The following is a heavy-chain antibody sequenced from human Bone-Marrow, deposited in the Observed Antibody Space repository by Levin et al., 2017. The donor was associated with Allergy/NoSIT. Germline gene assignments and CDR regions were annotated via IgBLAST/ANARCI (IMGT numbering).Heavy chain of an antibody. CDR1: GFTFSSYA. J-gene: IGHJ4*02. CDR3: ASSRNPLYSSSDHEATDY. V-gene: IGHV3-30*04. Sequence: GGSLRLSCAASGFTFSSYAMHWVRQAPGKGLEWVAVISYDGSNKYYADSVKGRFTISRDNSKNTLYLQMNSLRAEDTAVYYCASSRNPLYSSSDHEATDYWGQGTLVTVSS. D-gene: IGHD6-6*01. CDR2: ISYDGSNK.